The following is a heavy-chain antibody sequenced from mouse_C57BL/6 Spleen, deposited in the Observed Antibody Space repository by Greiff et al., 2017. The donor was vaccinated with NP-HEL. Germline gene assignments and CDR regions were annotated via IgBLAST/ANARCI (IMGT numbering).Heavy chain of an antibody. V-gene: IGHV3-6*01. J-gene: IGHJ2*01. CDR3: ARERENFFDY. CDR1: GYSITSGYY. Sequence: ESGPGLVKPSQSLSLTCSVTGYSITSGYYWNWIRQFPGNKLEWMGYISYDGSNNYNPSLKNRISITRDTSKNQFFLKLNSLTTEDTATYYCARERENFFDYWGQGTTLTVSS. CDR2: ISYDGSN.